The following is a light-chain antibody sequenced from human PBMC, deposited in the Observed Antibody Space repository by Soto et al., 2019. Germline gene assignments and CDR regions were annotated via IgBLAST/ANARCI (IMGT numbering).Light chain of an antibody. CDR2: GAS. J-gene: IGKJ4*01. CDR1: QSVTGN. CDR3: QQYNNWPKLT. Sequence: EIVMTQSPATLSVSPGERATLSCRASQSVTGNLAWSQQKPGQAPRLLIYGASTRATGIPARFSGSGSGTEFTLTISSLQSEDVAVYYCQQYNNWPKLTFGGGTKGEIK. V-gene: IGKV3-15*01.